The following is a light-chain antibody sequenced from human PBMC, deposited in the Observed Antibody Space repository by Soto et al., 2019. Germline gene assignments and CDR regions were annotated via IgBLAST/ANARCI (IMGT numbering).Light chain of an antibody. V-gene: IGKV1-9*01. CDR2: AAS. CDR1: QGISSS. Sequence: DIQLTQSPSFLSASVGDRVTITCRASQGISSSLAWFQQKPGKAPKLLIYAASTLQSRVPSRFSGSGSGIDFTLTISSLQPEDFATYYCQQLNTYPHTFGQGTKLEIK. J-gene: IGKJ2*01. CDR3: QQLNTYPHT.